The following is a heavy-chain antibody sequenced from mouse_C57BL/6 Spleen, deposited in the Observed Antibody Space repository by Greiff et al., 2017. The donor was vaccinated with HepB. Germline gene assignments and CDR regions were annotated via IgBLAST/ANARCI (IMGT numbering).Heavy chain of an antibody. CDR1: GYSITSGYY. J-gene: IGHJ1*03. CDR3: AVNWDEEDWYFDV. D-gene: IGHD4-1*01. V-gene: IGHV3-6*01. Sequence: DVQLVESGPGLVKPSQSLSLTCSVTGYSITSGYYWNWIRQFPGNKLEWMGYISYDGSNNYNPSLKNRISITRDTSKNQFFLKLNSVTTEDTATYYCAVNWDEEDWYFDVWGTGTTVTVSS. CDR2: ISYDGSN.